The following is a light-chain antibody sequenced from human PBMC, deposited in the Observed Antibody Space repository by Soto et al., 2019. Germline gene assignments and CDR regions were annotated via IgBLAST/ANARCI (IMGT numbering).Light chain of an antibody. V-gene: IGKV3-20*01. Sequence: EIVLTESTDTLSLSQVWRGTLSCRASQSVWSERLAWYQHKSGQAPRLXIFDESSRATGIPERLSGSGSGTDLNLTITSLEPEDFAVYFCQQYDVSPITFGLGTRLEIK. CDR1: QSVWSER. CDR2: DES. CDR3: QQYDVSPIT. J-gene: IGKJ5*01.